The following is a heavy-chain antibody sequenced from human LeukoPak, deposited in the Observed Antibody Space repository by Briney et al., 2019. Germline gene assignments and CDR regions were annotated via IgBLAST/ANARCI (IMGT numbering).Heavy chain of an antibody. D-gene: IGHD1-26*01. Sequence: PGGSLRLSCAASGFTFISYEMNWVRQAPGKGLEWVSYISSSGNIIYYADSVKGRFTISRDNAKNSLYLQMNSLRAEDTAVYYCAKECRGSYRSHFDYWGQGTLVTVSS. J-gene: IGHJ4*02. CDR2: ISSSGNII. V-gene: IGHV3-48*03. CDR1: GFTFISYE. CDR3: AKECRGSYRSHFDY.